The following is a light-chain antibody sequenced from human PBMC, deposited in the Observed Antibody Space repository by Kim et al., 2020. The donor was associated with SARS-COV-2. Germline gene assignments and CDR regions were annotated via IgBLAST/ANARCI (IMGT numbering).Light chain of an antibody. V-gene: IGLV3-19*01. Sequence: SSELTQDSAVSVALGQTGRITCQGASLRSYSATWFQQKPGQAPVLVIYAKNNRPSGIPGRLSGSSSGNTASLTIAGAQAEEEADYYCNSRDSSGNHYVFGPGTKVTVL. J-gene: IGLJ1*01. CDR1: SLRSYS. CDR3: NSRDSSGNHYV. CDR2: AKN.